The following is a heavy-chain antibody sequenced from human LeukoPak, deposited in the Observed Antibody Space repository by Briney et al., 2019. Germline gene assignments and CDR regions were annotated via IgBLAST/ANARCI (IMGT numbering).Heavy chain of an antibody. CDR3: ARVPYGLGTYYFDC. V-gene: IGHV4-30-4*01. CDR1: GGSINSGDSY. CDR2: ISYSGSP. J-gene: IGHJ4*02. D-gene: IGHD3-10*01. Sequence: SETLSLTCTVSGGSINSGDSYWSWIRQPPGKSLEWIGYISYSGSPYYNPSLRGRVAISGDTSENQFFLRLGSVTAADTAVYYCARVPYGLGTYYFDCWGQGILVTVSS.